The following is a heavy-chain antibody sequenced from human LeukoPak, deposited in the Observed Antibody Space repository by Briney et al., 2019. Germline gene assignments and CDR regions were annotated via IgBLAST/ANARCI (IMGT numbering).Heavy chain of an antibody. Sequence: GGSLRLSCAGSGFTFSSYWMHWVRQAPGKGPVWVSRINTDASGTNYAHSVKGRFTISTDNAKHTLYLQMSSLTVEDTAVYYCARAVAGTRNAFDLWGQGTMVTVSS. J-gene: IGHJ3*01. CDR1: GFTFSSYW. V-gene: IGHV3-74*01. D-gene: IGHD6-19*01. CDR3: ARAVAGTRNAFDL. CDR2: INTDASGT.